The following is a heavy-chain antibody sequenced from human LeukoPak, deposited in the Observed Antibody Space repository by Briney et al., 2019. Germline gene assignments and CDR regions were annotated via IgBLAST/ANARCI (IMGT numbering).Heavy chain of an antibody. CDR3: ARDGSSSSFYYYYYMDV. D-gene: IGHD6-6*01. J-gene: IGHJ6*03. V-gene: IGHV1-2*02. CDR1: GYTFTDYY. CDR2: INPNSGGT. Sequence: ASVTVSCKASGYTFTDYYMHWVRQAPGQGLEWMGWINPNSGGTNYAQKFQGRVTMTRDTSSSTAYMELSRLRSDDTAVYYCARDGSSSSFYYYYYMDVWGKGTTVTVSS.